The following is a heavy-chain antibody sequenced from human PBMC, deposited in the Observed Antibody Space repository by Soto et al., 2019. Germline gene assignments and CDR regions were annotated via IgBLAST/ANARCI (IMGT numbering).Heavy chain of an antibody. CDR2: IYYSGST. J-gene: IGHJ4*02. Sequence: SETLSLTCTVSGGSISSSSYYWGWIRQPPGKGLEWIGSIYYSGSTYYNPSPKSRVTISVDTSKNQFSLKLSSVTAADTAVYYCAREGDWGGSFGYWGQGTLVTVSS. D-gene: IGHD3-16*01. V-gene: IGHV4-39*07. CDR3: AREGDWGGSFGY. CDR1: GGSISSSSYY.